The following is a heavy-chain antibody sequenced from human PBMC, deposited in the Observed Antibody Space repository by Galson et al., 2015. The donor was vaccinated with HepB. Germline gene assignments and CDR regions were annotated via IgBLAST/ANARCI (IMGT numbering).Heavy chain of an antibody. CDR3: TKDLNNSSWYPDWFDP. CDR2: ISGSGGST. CDR1: GFIFSRYA. Sequence: SLRLSCAASGFIFSRYAMSWVRQAPGKGLEWVSAISGSGGSTFYADSVKGRFTVSRDNSRNTLYLQMNSLRAEDTAVYYCTKDLNNSSWYPDWFDPWGQGTLVTVSS. V-gene: IGHV3-23*01. J-gene: IGHJ5*02. D-gene: IGHD6-13*01.